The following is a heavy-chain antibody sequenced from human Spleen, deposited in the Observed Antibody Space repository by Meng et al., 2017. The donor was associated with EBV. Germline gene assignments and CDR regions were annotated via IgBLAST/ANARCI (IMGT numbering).Heavy chain of an antibody. J-gene: IGHJ2*01. V-gene: IGHV3-21*01. CDR1: GLTFSSYS. Sequence: EVQLVESGGGLVKPGGSLRPSCAASGLTFSSYSMNWVRQAPGKGLEWVSSISSSSSYIYYADSVKGRFTISRDNAKNSLYLQMNSLRAEDTAVYYCARDWGLAAAGTWYFDLWGRGTLVTVSS. CDR2: ISSSSSYI. CDR3: ARDWGLAAAGTWYFDL. D-gene: IGHD6-13*01.